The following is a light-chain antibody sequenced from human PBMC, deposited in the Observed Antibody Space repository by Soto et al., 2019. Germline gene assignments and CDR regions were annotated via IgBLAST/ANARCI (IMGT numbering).Light chain of an antibody. CDR3: QQYSNWPRT. V-gene: IGKV3-15*01. J-gene: IGKJ1*01. CDR1: XSVSTN. CDR2: GAS. Sequence: EIVMTQSPATLSVSPGERATLSCRASXSVSTNLAWYQQKPGQAPRLLIYGASTRATGIPARFSGSGSGTEFTLTISSLQSEDFAVYYCQQYSNWPRTFGQGTTVEIK.